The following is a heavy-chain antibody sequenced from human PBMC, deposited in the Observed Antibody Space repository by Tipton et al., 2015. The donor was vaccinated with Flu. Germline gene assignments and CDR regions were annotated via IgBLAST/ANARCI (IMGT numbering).Heavy chain of an antibody. Sequence: SLRLSCAASGFTFSSYAMSWVRQAPGKGLEWVSAISGSGGSTYYADSVKGRFTISRDNSKNTLYLQMNSLRAEDTAVYYCAKPRRGVGATTYYFDYWGQGTLVTVSS. D-gene: IGHD1-26*01. CDR3: AKPRRGVGATTYYFDY. V-gene: IGHV3-23*01. J-gene: IGHJ4*02. CDR1: GFTFSSYA. CDR2: ISGSGGST.